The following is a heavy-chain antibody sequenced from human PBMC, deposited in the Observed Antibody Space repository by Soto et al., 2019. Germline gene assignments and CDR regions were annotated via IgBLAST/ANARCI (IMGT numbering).Heavy chain of an antibody. CDR3: ARGEGVAAGGRYYFDY. CDR2: IYHSGST. CDR1: GGSISSGGYS. J-gene: IGHJ4*02. D-gene: IGHD6-13*01. Sequence: QLQLQESGSGLVKPSQTLSLTCAVSGGSISSGGYSWSWIRQPPGKGLEWIGYIYHSGSTYYNPSLKSRVTISVDRSKNQFSLKLSSVTAADTAVYYCARGEGVAAGGRYYFDYWGQGTLVTVSS. V-gene: IGHV4-30-2*01.